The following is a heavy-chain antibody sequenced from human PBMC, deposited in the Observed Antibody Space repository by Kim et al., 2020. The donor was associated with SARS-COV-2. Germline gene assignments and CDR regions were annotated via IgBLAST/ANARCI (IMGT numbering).Heavy chain of an antibody. CDR3: ARDGSGSYYTPVSEGYYYGMDV. J-gene: IGHJ6*02. Sequence: SVKVSCKVSGGTFSSYAISWVRQAPGQGLEWMGGIIPIFGTANYAQKFQGRVTITADESTSTAYMELSSLRSEDTAVYYCARDGSGSYYTPVSEGYYYGMDVWGQGTTVTVSS. CDR1: GGTFSSYA. CDR2: IIPIFGTA. V-gene: IGHV1-69*13. D-gene: IGHD3-10*01.